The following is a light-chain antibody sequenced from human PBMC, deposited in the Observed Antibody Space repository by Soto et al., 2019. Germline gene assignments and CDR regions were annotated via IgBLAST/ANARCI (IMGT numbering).Light chain of an antibody. CDR2: AAS. V-gene: IGKV1-27*01. Sequence: DIQVTKSPSSLSASLGDRDTITCRANQAIGVYLAWFQQQPGKVPKLLIYAASALQSGVPSRFSGSGSWTDFTRTISSLQPEDMATYYCQKYNRAPLTFGGGTKVEI. J-gene: IGKJ4*01. CDR3: QKYNRAPLT. CDR1: QAIGVY.